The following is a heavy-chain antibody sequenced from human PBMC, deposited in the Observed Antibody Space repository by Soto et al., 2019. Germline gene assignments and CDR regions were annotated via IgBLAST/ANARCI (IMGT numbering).Heavy chain of an antibody. J-gene: IGHJ4*01. CDR3: TAEPPGYSSGAVVDY. CDR2: IKSKTDGGTT. V-gene: IGHV3-15*07. CDR1: GFTFSNAW. Sequence: EVQLVESGGGLVKPGGSVRLSCAASGFTFSNAWMNWVRQAPGKGLEWVGRIKSKTDGGTTDYAAPAKGRFTRSRDDSKNALYPQMNSLKTEDTALYYCTAEPPGYSSGAVVDYWGHGTLVTVSS. D-gene: IGHD6-25*01.